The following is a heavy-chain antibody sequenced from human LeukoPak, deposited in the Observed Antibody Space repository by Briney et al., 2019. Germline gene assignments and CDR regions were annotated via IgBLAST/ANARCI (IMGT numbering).Heavy chain of an antibody. CDR2: IIPIFGTA. Sequence: ASVKVSCKASGGTFSSYAISWVRQAPGQGLEWMGGIIPIFGTANYAQRFQGRVTITADESTSTAYMELSSLRSEDTAVYYCARLQLGVIDYWGQGTLVTVSS. CDR1: GGTFSSYA. D-gene: IGHD1-1*01. CDR3: ARLQLGVIDY. J-gene: IGHJ4*02. V-gene: IGHV1-69*13.